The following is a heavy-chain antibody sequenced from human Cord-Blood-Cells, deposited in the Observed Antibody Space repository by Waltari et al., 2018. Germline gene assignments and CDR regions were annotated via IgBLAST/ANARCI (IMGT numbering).Heavy chain of an antibody. V-gene: IGHV1-2*02. CDR1: GYTFTGYY. CDR3: ARDLGHWYFDL. J-gene: IGHJ2*01. Sequence: QVQLVQSGAEVKKPGASVKVSCKASGYTFTGYYMHWVRQAPGQGLEWMGWINPNRGGTNYAQKFQGRVTMTRDTSIRTAYMELSRLRSDDTAVYYCARDLGHWYFDLWGRGTLVTVSS. CDR2: INPNRGGT.